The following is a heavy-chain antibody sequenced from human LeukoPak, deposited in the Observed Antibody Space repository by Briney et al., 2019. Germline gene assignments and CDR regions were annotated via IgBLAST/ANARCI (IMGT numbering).Heavy chain of an antibody. J-gene: IGHJ2*01. CDR2: IYTNTGNP. D-gene: IGHD3-22*01. Sequence: ASVKVSCKASGYTFTSYAMNWVRQAPGQGLEWMGWIYTNTGNPTYAQGFTGRFVFSLDTSVSTAYLQISSLKAEDTAVYYCAILYYYDSSGYYSALWYFDLWGRGTLVTVSS. CDR3: AILYYYDSSGYYSALWYFDL. CDR1: GYTFTSYA. V-gene: IGHV7-4-1*02.